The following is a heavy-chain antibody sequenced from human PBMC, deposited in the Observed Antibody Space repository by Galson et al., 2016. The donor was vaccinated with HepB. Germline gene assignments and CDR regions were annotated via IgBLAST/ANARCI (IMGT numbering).Heavy chain of an antibody. D-gene: IGHD2-2*01. CDR1: GFTFSIYG. V-gene: IGHV3-33*01. CDR3: ARDFGGTANHCSSTSCQNWFDP. Sequence: SLRLSCAASGFTFSIYGMHWVRQAPGKGLEWVAIIWYDGSNTYYADSVRGRFTISRDNSKNTLYLQMDRLRAEDTAVYYCARDFGGTANHCSSTSCQNWFDPWGQGTLVTVSS. CDR2: IWYDGSNT. J-gene: IGHJ5*02.